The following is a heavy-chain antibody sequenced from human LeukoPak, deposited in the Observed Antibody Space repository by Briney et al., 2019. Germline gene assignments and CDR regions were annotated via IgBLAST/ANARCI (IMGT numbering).Heavy chain of an antibody. Sequence: PSETLSLTCAVYGGSFSGYYWSWIRQPPGKGLEWIGEINHSGSTNYDPSLKSRVTISVDTSKNQFSLKLSSVTAADTAVYYCASGEWELTDYWGQGTLVTVSS. CDR2: INHSGST. CDR1: GGSFSGYY. CDR3: ASGEWELTDY. D-gene: IGHD1-26*01. J-gene: IGHJ4*02. V-gene: IGHV4-34*01.